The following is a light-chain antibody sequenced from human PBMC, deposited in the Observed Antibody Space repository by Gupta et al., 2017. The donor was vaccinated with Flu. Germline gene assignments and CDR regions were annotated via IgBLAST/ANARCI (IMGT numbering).Light chain of an antibody. CDR2: RTN. CDR3: SAGDRSRSGWV. J-gene: IGLJ3*02. V-gene: IGLV10-54*04. CDR1: SDNVGKQG. Sequence: TATLTCTGSSDNVGKQGAVWLQQHPGHPPIVLYYRTNNRPAGIAERFSASRSGNTASVTITGRQAEDEADYYCSAGDRSRSGWVFGGGTKLTVL.